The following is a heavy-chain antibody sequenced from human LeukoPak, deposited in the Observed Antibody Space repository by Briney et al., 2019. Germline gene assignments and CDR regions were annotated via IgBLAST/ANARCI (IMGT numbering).Heavy chain of an antibody. V-gene: IGHV1-8*01. Sequence: ASVKVSCKASGYTFTSYDINWVRQATGQGLEWMGWMNPNSGNTGYAQKFQGRVTMTRNTSISTAYMELSSLRSEDTAVYYCARALIRYFDCLGYWGQGTLVTVSS. D-gene: IGHD3-9*01. CDR3: ARALIRYFDCLGY. J-gene: IGHJ4*02. CDR2: MNPNSGNT. CDR1: GYTFTSYD.